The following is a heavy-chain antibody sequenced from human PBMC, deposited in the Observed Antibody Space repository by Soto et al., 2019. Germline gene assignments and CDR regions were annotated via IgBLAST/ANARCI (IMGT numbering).Heavy chain of an antibody. V-gene: IGHV3-30*18. CDR1: GFTFSSYG. Sequence: QVQLVESGGGVVQPGRSLRLSCAASGFTFSSYGMHWVRQAPGKGLEWVAVISYDGSNEYYADSVKGRFTISRDNSKNTLYLQMNSLRAEDTAVYYCAKFTSTVTDFDYWGQGTLVTVSS. J-gene: IGHJ4*02. CDR2: ISYDGSNE. CDR3: AKFTSTVTDFDY. D-gene: IGHD4-17*01.